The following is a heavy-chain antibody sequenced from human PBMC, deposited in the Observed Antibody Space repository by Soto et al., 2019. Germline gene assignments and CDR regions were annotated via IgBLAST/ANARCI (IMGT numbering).Heavy chain of an antibody. Sequence: ASVKVSCKASGYTFTGYYMHWVRQAPGQGLEWMGWINPNSGGTNYAQKFQGWVTMTRDTSISTAYMELSRLRSDDTAVYYCARGRRITMVRGLISWFAPRGQGTLVTVSS. J-gene: IGHJ5*02. CDR2: INPNSGGT. CDR3: ARGRRITMVRGLISWFAP. V-gene: IGHV1-2*04. CDR1: GYTFTGYY. D-gene: IGHD3-10*01.